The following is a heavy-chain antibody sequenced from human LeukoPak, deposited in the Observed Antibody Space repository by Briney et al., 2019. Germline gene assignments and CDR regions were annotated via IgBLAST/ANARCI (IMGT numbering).Heavy chain of an antibody. Sequence: GGSLRLSCAASGFTFSTYFMHWVRQAPGKGLEWVAVIWYDGSNKYYADSVKGRFTISRDNSKNTLYLQMNSLRAEDTAVYYCARGESSSWYLKPYYGMDVWGKGTTVTVSS. CDR2: IWYDGSNK. J-gene: IGHJ6*04. D-gene: IGHD6-13*01. CDR1: GFTFSTYF. CDR3: ARGESSSWYLKPYYGMDV. V-gene: IGHV3-33*08.